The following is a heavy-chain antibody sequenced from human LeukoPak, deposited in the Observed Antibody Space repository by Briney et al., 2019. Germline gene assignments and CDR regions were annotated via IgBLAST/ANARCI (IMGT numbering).Heavy chain of an antibody. D-gene: IGHD6-13*01. J-gene: IGHJ4*02. CDR2: IKSNGDTT. CDR1: GFTFSNYA. Sequence: GGSLRLSCAASGFTFSNYAIHWVRQAPGKGLESVSAIKSNGDTTYYANSVKGRFTISRDNSKNTVYLQMGSLRAEDMAVYYCARVRIAAAAPYFDYWGQGTLVTVAS. V-gene: IGHV3-64*01. CDR3: ARVRIAAAAPYFDY.